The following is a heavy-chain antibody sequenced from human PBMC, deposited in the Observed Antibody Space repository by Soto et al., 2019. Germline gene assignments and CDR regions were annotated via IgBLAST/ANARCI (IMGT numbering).Heavy chain of an antibody. J-gene: IGHJ4*02. CDR1: GFTFSSYG. Sequence: QVQLVESGGGVVQPGRSLRLSCAASGFTFSSYGMHWVRQAPGKGLEWVAVIWYDGSNKYYADSVKGRFTISRDNSKNTLYLQMNSLRAEDTAVYYCARDEYVSGSLDYLGQGTLGTVSS. CDR2: IWYDGSNK. D-gene: IGHD3-10*01. V-gene: IGHV3-33*01. CDR3: ARDEYVSGSLDY.